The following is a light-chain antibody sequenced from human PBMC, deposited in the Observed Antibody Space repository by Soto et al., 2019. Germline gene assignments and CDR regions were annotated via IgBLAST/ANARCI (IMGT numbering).Light chain of an antibody. CDR1: QSISTW. J-gene: IGKJ1*01. CDR3: HQYSSYKWT. CDR2: DAS. Sequence: DIQMTQSPSPLSASVGDRVTITCRASQSISTWLAWFQQKPGKAPKLLMYDASTLESGVPSRFSGSGSGTEFTLTISSLQPDDFATYHCHQYSSYKWTFGQGTKVEIK. V-gene: IGKV1-5*01.